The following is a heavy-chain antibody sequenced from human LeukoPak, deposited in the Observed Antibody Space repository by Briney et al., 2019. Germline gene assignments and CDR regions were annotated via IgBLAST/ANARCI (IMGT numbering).Heavy chain of an antibody. V-gene: IGHV3-53*01. CDR1: GFTVSSNY. J-gene: IGHJ4*02. CDR3: AREPGMAVATNGDS. CDR2: ISSGGST. D-gene: IGHD6-19*01. Sequence: PGGSLRLSCAASGFTVSSNYMSWVRQAPGKGLEWVSLISSGGSTYYADSVKGRFTISRDNSKNTLYLQMNSLRAEDTAVYYCAREPGMAVATNGDSWGQGTLVTVSS.